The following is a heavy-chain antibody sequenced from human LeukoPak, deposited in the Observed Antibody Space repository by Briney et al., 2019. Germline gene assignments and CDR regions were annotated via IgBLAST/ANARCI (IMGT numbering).Heavy chain of an antibody. V-gene: IGHV1-69*13. D-gene: IGHD3-3*01. Sequence: SVKVSCKASGGTFSSYAISWVRQAPGQGLEWMGGIIPIFGTANYAQKFQGRVTITADESTSTAYMELSSLRSEDTAVYYCARESYDFWSGYYSHSEHYYYMDVWGKGTTVTVSS. CDR3: ARESYDFWSGYYSHSEHYYYMDV. CDR1: GGTFSSYA. CDR2: IIPIFGTA. J-gene: IGHJ6*03.